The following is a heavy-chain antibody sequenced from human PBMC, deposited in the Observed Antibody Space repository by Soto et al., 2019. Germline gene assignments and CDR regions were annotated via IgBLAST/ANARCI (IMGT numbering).Heavy chain of an antibody. CDR3: GRPLSSGWSGGMDA. D-gene: IGHD6-19*01. CDR1: GGSISSSSYY. Sequence: SETLSLTCTVSGGSISSSSYYWGWIRQPPGKGLEWIGSIYYSGSTYYNPSLRSRVTISVDTSKNQFSLKLSSVTAADTAVYYCGRPLSSGWSGGMDAWGQGTTVTVSS. J-gene: IGHJ6*02. CDR2: IYYSGST. V-gene: IGHV4-39*01.